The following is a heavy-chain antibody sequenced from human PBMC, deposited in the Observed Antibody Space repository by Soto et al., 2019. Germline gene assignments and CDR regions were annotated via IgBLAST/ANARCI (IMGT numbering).Heavy chain of an antibody. J-gene: IGHJ4*02. CDR1: GFTVSSNY. CDR3: AREPRNRIAGSTTSEDY. V-gene: IGHV3-66*01. D-gene: IGHD1-7*01. Sequence: EVQLVESGGGLVQPGGSLRLSCAASGFTVSSNYMRWVRQAPGKGLECVSVLYSGGSTYYADSVKGRFTISRDSSKNTLYLHMNSLRAEDTAVYYCAREPRNRIAGSTTSEDYWGQGTLGTVSS. CDR2: LYSGGST.